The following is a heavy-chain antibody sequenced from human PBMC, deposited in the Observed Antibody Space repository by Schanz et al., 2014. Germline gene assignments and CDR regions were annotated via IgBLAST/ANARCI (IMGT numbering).Heavy chain of an antibody. V-gene: IGHV1-69*04. CDR1: GGTFSSYT. Sequence: QVQLVQSGAEVKKPGSSVKVSCKASGGTFSSYTISWVRQAPGQGLEWMGRIIPILGIANYAQNFQGRVTITADKSTSTAYMELTSLRSDDTAVYYCARDQSPYTNSSDVWYFDYWGQGSLVTVSS. CDR2: IIPILGIA. J-gene: IGHJ4*02. CDR3: ARDQSPYTNSSDVWYFDY. D-gene: IGHD6-6*01.